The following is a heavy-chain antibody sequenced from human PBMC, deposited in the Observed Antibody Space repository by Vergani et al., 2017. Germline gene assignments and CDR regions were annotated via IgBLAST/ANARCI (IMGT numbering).Heavy chain of an antibody. Sequence: QLQLQESGSGLVKPSQTLSLTCAVSGGSISSGGYSWSWIRQPPGKGLEWIGYIYHSGSTNYSPSFQGHVTISADKSISTAYLQWSSLKASDTAMYYCARQVPERIARTSRIQLWLPPHYWGQGTLVTVSS. V-gene: IGHV4-30-2*01. J-gene: IGHJ4*02. CDR1: GGSISSGGYS. D-gene: IGHD5-18*01. CDR3: ARQVPERIARTSRIQLWLPPHY. CDR2: IYHSGST.